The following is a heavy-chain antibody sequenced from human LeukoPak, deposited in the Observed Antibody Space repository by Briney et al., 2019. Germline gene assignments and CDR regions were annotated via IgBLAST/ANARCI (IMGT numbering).Heavy chain of an antibody. V-gene: IGHV3-53*01. Sequence: SGGSLRLSCAASGFSIRLNYMTWVRQAPGKGLEWVSIVYSGGDKYYADSVKGRFTISRDDSKNTLYLQMSSLTGEDTAVYYCARAWDFVVGAFDLWGQGTTVTVSS. D-gene: IGHD2-2*01. J-gene: IGHJ3*01. CDR2: VYSGGDK. CDR1: GFSIRLNY. CDR3: ARAWDFVVGAFDL.